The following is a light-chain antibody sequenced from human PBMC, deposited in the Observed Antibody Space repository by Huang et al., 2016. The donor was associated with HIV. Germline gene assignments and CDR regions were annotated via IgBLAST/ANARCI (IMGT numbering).Light chain of an antibody. CDR2: AAS. Sequence: DIQMTQSPSSLSASVGDRVTITCRASQSISSYLHWYQQKPGKAPKLLIYAASSLQSGVPSRFSGSESGTDFTLTISSLQPEDFATYYCQQSYSTLSITFGQGTRLEI. CDR1: QSISSY. J-gene: IGKJ5*01. V-gene: IGKV1-39*01. CDR3: QQSYSTLSIT.